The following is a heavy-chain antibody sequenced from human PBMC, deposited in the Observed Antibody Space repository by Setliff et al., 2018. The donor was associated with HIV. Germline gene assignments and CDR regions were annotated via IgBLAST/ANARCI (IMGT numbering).Heavy chain of an antibody. CDR1: GGSISSGAYY. V-gene: IGHV4-31*03. CDR3: TRDRSDFHYHGMDV. D-gene: IGHD2-21*02. Sequence: SETLSLTCTLSGGSISSGAYYWTWIRQHPGKGLEWIGYIYYSGSTYYNPSLKSRLTISLDTSSNQFSLGLSSVTAADTAVYYCTRDRSDFHYHGMDVWGQGTTVTVSS. J-gene: IGHJ6*02. CDR2: IYYSGST.